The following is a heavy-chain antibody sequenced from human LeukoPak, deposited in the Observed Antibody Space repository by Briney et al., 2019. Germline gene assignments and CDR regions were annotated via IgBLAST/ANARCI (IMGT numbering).Heavy chain of an antibody. CDR3: ARDRYYDSSGAYGMDV. CDR2: INHSGST. D-gene: IGHD3-22*01. Sequence: SETLSLTCAVCGGSFSGYYWSWIRQPPGKGLEWIGEINHSGSTNYNPSLKSRVTISVDTSKNQFSLKLSSVTAADTAVYYCARDRYYDSSGAYGMDVWGQGTTVTVSS. J-gene: IGHJ6*02. CDR1: GGSFSGYY. V-gene: IGHV4-34*01.